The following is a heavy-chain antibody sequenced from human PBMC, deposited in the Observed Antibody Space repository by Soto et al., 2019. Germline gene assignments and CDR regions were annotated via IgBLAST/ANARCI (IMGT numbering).Heavy chain of an antibody. CDR3: ARGRLNGGDHSTLHTSFDY. Sequence: SETLSLTCAVYGGSFSGYYWSWIRQPPGKGLEWIGEINHSGSTNYNPSLKSRVTISVDTSKNQFSLKLSSVTAADTAVYYCARGRLNGGDHSTLHTSFDYWGQGTLVTVSS. CDR1: GGSFSGYY. D-gene: IGHD2-21*02. V-gene: IGHV4-34*01. CDR2: INHSGST. J-gene: IGHJ4*02.